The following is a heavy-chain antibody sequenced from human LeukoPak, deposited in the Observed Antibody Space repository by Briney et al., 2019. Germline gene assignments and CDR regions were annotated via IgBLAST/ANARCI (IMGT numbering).Heavy chain of an antibody. CDR2: ISGNGGAT. CDR3: AKATSARVVDNFFDY. J-gene: IGHJ4*02. CDR1: GFTFTSYA. V-gene: IGHV3-23*01. Sequence: PGGSLRLSCAASGFTFTSYAMSWVRQAPGKGLEWVSAISGNGGATYYADSVKGRFTKYRDNSKNTLHMQMNSLRAEDTALYYCAKATSARVVDNFFDYWGQGNLGSVSP. D-gene: IGHD3-22*01.